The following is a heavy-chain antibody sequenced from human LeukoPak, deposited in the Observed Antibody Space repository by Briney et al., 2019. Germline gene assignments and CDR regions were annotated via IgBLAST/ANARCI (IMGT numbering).Heavy chain of an antibody. CDR1: GYTFTSYG. CDR2: ISAYNGNT. D-gene: IGHD4-17*01. J-gene: IGHJ4*02. V-gene: IGHV1-18*01. Sequence: GASVKVSCKASGYTFTSYGISWVRQAPGQGLEWMGWISAYNGNTNYAQKLQGRVTMTTDTSTSTAYMELSRLIFDDTAVYYCARDKATVTTPYFDYWGQGTQVTVSS. CDR3: ARDKATVTTPYFDY.